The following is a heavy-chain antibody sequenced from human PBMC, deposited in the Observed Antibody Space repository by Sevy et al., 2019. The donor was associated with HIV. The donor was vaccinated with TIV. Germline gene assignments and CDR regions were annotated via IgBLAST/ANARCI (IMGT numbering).Heavy chain of an antibody. CDR1: GFTFSNAW. Sequence: GGSLRLSCAASGFTFSNAWMSWVRQAPGKGLEWVDRIKSKTDGGTTDYAAPVKGRFTISRDDSKNTLYLQMNSLKNEDIAVYYCTTPSPAYYDFWSGYPPDYYGMDVWGQGTTVTVSS. D-gene: IGHD3-3*01. CDR2: IKSKTDGGTT. J-gene: IGHJ6*02. V-gene: IGHV3-15*01. CDR3: TTPSPAYYDFWSGYPPDYYGMDV.